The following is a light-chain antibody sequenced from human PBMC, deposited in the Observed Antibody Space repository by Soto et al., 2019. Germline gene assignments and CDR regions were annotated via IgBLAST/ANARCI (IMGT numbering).Light chain of an antibody. CDR2: GAS. Sequence: EIVLTQSPGTLSLSPGERATLSCRASQSVSSSYSAWYQQNPGQAPSLLIYGASSRATGIPDRFSGSGSGTDVTLTISRREPEDFAVFYCQQYGSSRRTFGQGTKVEIK. V-gene: IGKV3-20*01. CDR3: QQYGSSRRT. CDR1: QSVSSSY. J-gene: IGKJ1*01.